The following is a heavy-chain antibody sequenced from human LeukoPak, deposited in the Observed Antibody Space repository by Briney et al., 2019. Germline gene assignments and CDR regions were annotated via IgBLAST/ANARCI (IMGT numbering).Heavy chain of an antibody. V-gene: IGHV3-23*01. CDR1: GFTFSIQA. D-gene: IGHD2-15*01. CDR2: ITARGTTT. Sequence: GGSLRLSCAASGFTFSIQAMTWVRQAPGKGLEGVSTITARGTTTQYADSVKGRFTISRDNSKNTLYLQMNSLRAEATAVYYCAQGTREYCSGATCSPFDFWGQGTLVTVSS. J-gene: IGHJ4*02. CDR3: AQGTREYCSGATCSPFDF.